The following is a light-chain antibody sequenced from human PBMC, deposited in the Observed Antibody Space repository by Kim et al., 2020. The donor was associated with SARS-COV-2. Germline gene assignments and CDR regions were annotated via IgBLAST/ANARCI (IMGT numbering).Light chain of an antibody. CDR2: GAS. V-gene: IGKV3-15*01. Sequence: SVSPGERAPLSCRASQSVTNSLAWYQQRPGQVPRLLIYGASTRATGVPARFSGSGSGTEFTLTIGSLQSEDFAIYYCQQYSDWPRNFGQGTKLEI. CDR1: QSVTNS. CDR3: QQYSDWPRN. J-gene: IGKJ2*01.